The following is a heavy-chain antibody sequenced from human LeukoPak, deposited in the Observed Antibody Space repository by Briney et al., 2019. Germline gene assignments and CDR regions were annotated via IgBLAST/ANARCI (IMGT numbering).Heavy chain of an antibody. CDR1: GGSISSSSYY. J-gene: IGHJ4*02. CDR3: VGVPVAYQLPIDY. D-gene: IGHD2-2*01. V-gene: IGHV4-39*01. CDR2: IYYSGST. Sequence: PSETLSLTCTVSGGSISSSSYYWGWIRQPPGKGLEWIGSIYYSGSTYYNPSLKSRVTISVDTSKNQFSLKLSSVTAADTAVYYCVGVPVAYQLPIDYWGQGTLVTVSS.